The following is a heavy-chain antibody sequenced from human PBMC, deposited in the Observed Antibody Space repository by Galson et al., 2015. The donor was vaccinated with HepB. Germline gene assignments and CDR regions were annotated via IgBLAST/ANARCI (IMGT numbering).Heavy chain of an antibody. CDR1: GYTFTGYY. CDR3: ARVGYYYDSSGLFDY. D-gene: IGHD3-22*01. V-gene: IGHV1-2*02. J-gene: IGHJ4*02. Sequence: SVKVSCKASGYTFTGYYMHWVRQAPGQGLEWMGWINPNSGGTNYAQKFQGRVTMTRDTSISTAYMELSRLRSDDTAVYYCARVGYYYDSSGLFDYWGQGTLVTVSS. CDR2: INPNSGGT.